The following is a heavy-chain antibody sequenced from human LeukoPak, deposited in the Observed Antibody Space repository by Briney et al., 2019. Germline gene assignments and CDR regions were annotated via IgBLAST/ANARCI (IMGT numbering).Heavy chain of an antibody. J-gene: IGHJ4*02. CDR3: AKVVAGNIDYYFDY. CDR1: EFTFSNYA. Sequence: GGSLRLSCAASEFTFSNYAMSWVRQAPGKGLEWVAGISGTGGSTHYADSVKGRFTISRDNSKNTVYLQMRNLRVEHTAVYYCAKVVAGNIDYYFDYWGQSILVAVSS. V-gene: IGHV3-23*01. CDR2: ISGTGGST. D-gene: IGHD2/OR15-2a*01.